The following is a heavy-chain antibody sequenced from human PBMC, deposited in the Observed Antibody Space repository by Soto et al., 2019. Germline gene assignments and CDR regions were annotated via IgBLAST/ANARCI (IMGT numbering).Heavy chain of an antibody. CDR1: GFTFSSYG. V-gene: IGHV3-30*18. Sequence: GGSLRLSCAASGFTFSSYGMHWVRQAPGKGLEWVAAISYDGSNKYYADSVKGRFTISRDNSKNTLYLQMNSLRAEDTAVYYCAKEMRYYDFWSGFKRGIHDYYYGMDVWGQGTTVTVSS. J-gene: IGHJ6*02. CDR3: AKEMRYYDFWSGFKRGIHDYYYGMDV. CDR2: ISYDGSNK. D-gene: IGHD3-3*01.